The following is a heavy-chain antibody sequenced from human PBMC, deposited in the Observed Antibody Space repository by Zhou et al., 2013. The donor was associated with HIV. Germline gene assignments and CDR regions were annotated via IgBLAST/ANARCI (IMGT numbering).Heavy chain of an antibody. Sequence: QVQLVQSGAEVKKPGASVKVSCKTSGGTFSSYAISWVRQAPGQGLEWMGGIIPFFGTPNYAQKFQGRVAITAAESTRTAYMELSSLRSEDTAVYYCARCYYDNSGCDFWGRGTLVTVSS. CDR3: ARCYYDNSGCDF. D-gene: IGHD3-22*01. CDR2: IIPFFGTP. J-gene: IGHJ4*02. CDR1: GGTFSSYA. V-gene: IGHV1-69*01.